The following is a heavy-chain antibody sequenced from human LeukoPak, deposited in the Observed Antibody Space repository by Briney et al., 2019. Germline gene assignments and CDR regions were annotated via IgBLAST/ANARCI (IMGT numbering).Heavy chain of an antibody. CDR3: ARDLAYGDYIFDY. V-gene: IGHV1-2*02. D-gene: IGHD4-17*01. Sequence: GASVKVSCKASGYTFTGYYTHWVRQAPGQGLEWMGWINPNSGGTNYAQKFQGRVTMTRDTSISTAYMELSRLRSDDTAVYYCARDLAYGDYIFDYWGQGTLVTVSS. CDR2: INPNSGGT. J-gene: IGHJ4*02. CDR1: GYTFTGYY.